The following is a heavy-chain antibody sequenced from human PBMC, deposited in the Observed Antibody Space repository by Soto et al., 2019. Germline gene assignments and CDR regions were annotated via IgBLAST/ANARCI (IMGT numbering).Heavy chain of an antibody. CDR1: GGSFSGYY. CDR2: IYYSGST. D-gene: IGHD2-2*01. V-gene: IGHV4-59*01. Sequence: SETLSLTCAVYGGSFSGYYWSWIRQPPGKGLEWIGYIYYSGSTNYNPSLKSRVTISVDTSKNQFSLKLSSVTAADTAVYYCARNLGYCSSTSCYGLNWFDPWGQGTLVTVSS. CDR3: ARNLGYCSSTSCYGLNWFDP. J-gene: IGHJ5*02.